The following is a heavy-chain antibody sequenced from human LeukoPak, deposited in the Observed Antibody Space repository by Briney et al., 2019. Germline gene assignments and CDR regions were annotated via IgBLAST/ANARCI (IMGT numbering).Heavy chain of an antibody. J-gene: IGHJ4*02. CDR2: INHSGST. V-gene: IGHV4-34*01. Sequence: SETLSLTCAVYGGSFSGYYWSWIRQSPGKGLEWIGEINHSGSTNYNPSLKSRVTISLDTSKNQFSLKLSSVTAADTAVYYCVRGSRWELPLDYWGQGTLVTVSS. CDR3: VRGSRWELPLDY. D-gene: IGHD1-26*01. CDR1: GGSFSGYY.